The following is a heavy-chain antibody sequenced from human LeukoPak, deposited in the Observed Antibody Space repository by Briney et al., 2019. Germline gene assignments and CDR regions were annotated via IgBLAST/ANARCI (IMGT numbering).Heavy chain of an antibody. V-gene: IGHV3-48*04. Sequence: PGGSLRLSCVASGFTFSYYWMSWVRQAPGKGLEWVSYISSSGGTIYYADSVKGRFTISRDNAKNSLYLQMNSLRAEDTAVYYCARALVYYFDYWGQGTLVTVSS. J-gene: IGHJ4*02. CDR1: GFTFSYYW. D-gene: IGHD5/OR15-5a*01. CDR2: ISSSGGTI. CDR3: ARALVYYFDY.